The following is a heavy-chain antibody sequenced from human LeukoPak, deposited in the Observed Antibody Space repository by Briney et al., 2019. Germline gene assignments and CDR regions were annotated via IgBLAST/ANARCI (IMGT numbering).Heavy chain of an antibody. Sequence: GGSLRLSCAASGFTFSDSPMNWVRQAPGMGLEWVSSISSSSTYIYYADSVKGRFTISRDNAKKSLYLQMNSLRADDTAVYYCARAYCSDGTCYEVSNSWGQGTLVTVSS. CDR1: GFTFSDSP. V-gene: IGHV3-21*01. D-gene: IGHD2-15*01. CDR2: ISSSSTYI. J-gene: IGHJ4*02. CDR3: ARAYCSDGTCYEVSNS.